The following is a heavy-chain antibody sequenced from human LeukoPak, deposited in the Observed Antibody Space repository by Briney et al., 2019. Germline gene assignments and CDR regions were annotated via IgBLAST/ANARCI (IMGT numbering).Heavy chain of an antibody. V-gene: IGHV3-48*01. CDR2: ISSSSSTI. Sequence: GSLRLSCADSGFTFSSYSMNWVRQAPGKGLEWVSYISSSSSTIYYADSVKGRFTISRDNAKNSLYLQMNSLRAEDTAVYYCARVPTVVVPAATWGQGTMVTVSS. CDR3: ARVPTVVVPAAT. D-gene: IGHD2-2*01. CDR1: GFTFSSYS. J-gene: IGHJ3*01.